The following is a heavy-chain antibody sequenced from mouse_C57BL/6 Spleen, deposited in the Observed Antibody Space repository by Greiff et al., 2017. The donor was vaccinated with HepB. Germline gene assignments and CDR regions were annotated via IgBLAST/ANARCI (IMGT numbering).Heavy chain of an antibody. CDR1: GYTFTSYW. Sequence: VQLQQSGAELVKPGASVKLSCKASGYTFTSYWMQWVKQRPGQGLEWIREIDPSDSYTNYNQKFKGKATLTVDTSSSTAYMQLSSLTSEDSAVYYCARSLITTVVATRDYWGQGTTLTVSS. V-gene: IGHV1-50*01. J-gene: IGHJ2*01. CDR3: ARSLITTVVATRDY. D-gene: IGHD1-1*01. CDR2: IDPSDSYT.